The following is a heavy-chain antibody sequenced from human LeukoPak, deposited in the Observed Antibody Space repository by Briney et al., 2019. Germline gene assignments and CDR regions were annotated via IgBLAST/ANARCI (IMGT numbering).Heavy chain of an antibody. CDR1: GCSFNRFW. Sequence: GASLQISCKGSGCSFNRFWIGWVRQMPGKGLEWMGIIYPGESDTRYSPSFQGQVAISADKSISTAYLQWTSLKASDTAMYYCASPRVGATAFDIWGQGTLVTVSS. CDR3: ASPRVGATAFDI. J-gene: IGHJ3*02. CDR2: IYPGESDT. V-gene: IGHV5-51*01. D-gene: IGHD1-26*01.